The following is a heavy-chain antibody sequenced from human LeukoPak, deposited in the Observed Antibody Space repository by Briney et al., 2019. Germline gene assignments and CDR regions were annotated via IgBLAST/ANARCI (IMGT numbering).Heavy chain of an antibody. J-gene: IGHJ4*02. CDR1: GFSFSDFY. CDR3: AREARGSGRDFDY. V-gene: IGHV3-11*01. Sequence: GGSLRLSCAASGFSFSDFYMSWIRQAPGMGLEWISYIGTRSDPIYYADSVKGRFTISRDDAKNSLYLQMNSLRDEDTAVYFCAREARGSGRDFDYWGQGILVTVSS. CDR2: IGTRSDPI. D-gene: IGHD1-26*01.